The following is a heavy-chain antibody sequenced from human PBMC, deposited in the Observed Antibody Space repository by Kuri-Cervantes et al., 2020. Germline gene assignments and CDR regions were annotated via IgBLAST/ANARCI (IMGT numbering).Heavy chain of an antibody. CDR3: ARQIGYCTKGVCYDGMDV. V-gene: IGHV1-2*02. CDR2: INPNSGGT. CDR1: GYTFTGHY. D-gene: IGHD2-8*01. J-gene: IGHJ6*02. Sequence: ASEKVSCMASGYTFTGHYMHCVRHAAGQGLVRTGWINPNSGGTNYAQKFQGRVTMTRETSFSTAYMELSSLRSDDTAVYYCARQIGYCTKGVCYDGMDVWGQGTTVTVSS.